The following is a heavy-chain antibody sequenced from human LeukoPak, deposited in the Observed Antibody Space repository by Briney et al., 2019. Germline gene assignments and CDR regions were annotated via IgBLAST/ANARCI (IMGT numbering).Heavy chain of an antibody. CDR2: ISSSSSYI. CDR3: ARVTSEGAFDI. CDR1: GFTFSSYS. J-gene: IGHJ3*02. V-gene: IGHV3-21*04. Sequence: GGSLRLSCAAPGFTFSSYSMNWVRQAPGKGLEWVSSISSSSSYIYYADSVKGRFTISRDNAKNSLYLQMNSLRAEDTAVYYCARVTSEGAFDIWGQGTMVTVPS. D-gene: IGHD6-6*01.